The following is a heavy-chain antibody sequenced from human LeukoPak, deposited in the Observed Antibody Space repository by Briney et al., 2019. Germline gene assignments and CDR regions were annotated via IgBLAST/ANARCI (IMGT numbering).Heavy chain of an antibody. V-gene: IGHV3-21*01. Sequence: GGSLRLSCAASGFTFSSYSMNWVRQAPGKGLEWVSSISRSSDYIYYADSVKGRFTISRDNSKNTLYVQMNSLRAEDTAVYYCARAKVKGPTGWFDPWGQGTLVTVSS. D-gene: IGHD1-14*01. J-gene: IGHJ5*02. CDR1: GFTFSSYS. CDR2: ISRSSDYI. CDR3: ARAKVKGPTGWFDP.